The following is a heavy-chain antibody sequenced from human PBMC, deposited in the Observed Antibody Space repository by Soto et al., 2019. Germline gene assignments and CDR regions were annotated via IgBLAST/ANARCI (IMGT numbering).Heavy chain of an antibody. V-gene: IGHV4-4*02. J-gene: IGHJ4*02. D-gene: IGHD6-13*01. Sequence: SETLSLTCAVSSGSISSSNWWSWVRQPPGKGLEWIGEIYHSGSTNYNPSLKSRVTISVDKSKNQFSLKLSSVTAADTAVYYCARMGRIAAAGRSGLDYWGQGTLVTVSS. CDR2: IYHSGST. CDR1: SGSISSSNW. CDR3: ARMGRIAAAGRSGLDY.